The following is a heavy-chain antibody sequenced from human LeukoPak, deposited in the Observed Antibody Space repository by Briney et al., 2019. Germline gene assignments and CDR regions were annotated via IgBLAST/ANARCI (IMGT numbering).Heavy chain of an antibody. CDR2: ISGSGGTT. D-gene: IGHD6-19*01. CDR1: GFTFNNYG. Sequence: PGGSLRLSCAASGFTFNNYGMHWVRQAPGKGLEWVSSISGSGGTTYYADSVKGRFTISRDKSKNTLYLQMSSLRAEDTAVYYCARIGRSRWNFDYWGQGTLVTVSS. CDR3: ARIGRSRWNFDY. V-gene: IGHV3-23*01. J-gene: IGHJ4*02.